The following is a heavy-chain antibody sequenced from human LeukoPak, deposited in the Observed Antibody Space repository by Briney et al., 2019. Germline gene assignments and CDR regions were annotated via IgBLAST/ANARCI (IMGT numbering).Heavy chain of an antibody. CDR3: AREFPHSGSGKGLNFDY. CDR1: GFTLSSNY. CDR2: SRNRANSYLT. V-gene: IGHV3-72*01. Sequence: PGGSLRLSCAASGFTLSSNYMSWVRQAPGKGLEWIGRSRNRANSYLTEYAASVKGRFTISRDDSKDSLHLQMNSLKTDDTAVYYCAREFPHSGSGKGLNFDYWGQGTLVTVSS. J-gene: IGHJ4*02. D-gene: IGHD1-26*01.